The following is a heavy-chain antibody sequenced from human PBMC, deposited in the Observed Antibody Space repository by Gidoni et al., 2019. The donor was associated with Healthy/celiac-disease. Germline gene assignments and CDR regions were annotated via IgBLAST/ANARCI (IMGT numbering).Heavy chain of an antibody. V-gene: IGHV3-23*01. CDR3: AKGTSWAEEYFQH. CDR1: GFTFSSYA. Sequence: EVQLLESGGGLVQPGGSLRLSCAASGFTFSSYAMSWVRQAPGKGLEWVSAMSGSGGSTYYADSVKGRFTISRDNSKNTLYLQMNSLRAEDTAVYYCAKGTSWAEEYFQHWGQGTLVTVSS. D-gene: IGHD2-2*01. CDR2: MSGSGGST. J-gene: IGHJ1*01.